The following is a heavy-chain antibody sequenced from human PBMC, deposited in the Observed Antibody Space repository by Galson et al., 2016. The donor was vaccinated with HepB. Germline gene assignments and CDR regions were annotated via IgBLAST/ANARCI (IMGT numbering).Heavy chain of an antibody. CDR1: GFTFSNYA. Sequence: SLRLSCAASGFTFSNYAMSWVRQAPGKGLEWVSSISGSGGTTYYADSVKGRFTISRDNAKNTVYLQMNSLGVEDTAVYFCVGRGYNYGIQINWGQGTLVTVSS. CDR3: VGRGYNYGIQIN. J-gene: IGHJ4*02. V-gene: IGHV3-23*01. D-gene: IGHD5-18*01. CDR2: ISGSGGTT.